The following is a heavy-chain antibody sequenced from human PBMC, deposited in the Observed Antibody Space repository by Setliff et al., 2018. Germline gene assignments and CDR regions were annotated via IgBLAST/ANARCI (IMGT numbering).Heavy chain of an antibody. V-gene: IGHV3-73*01. CDR3: SSSSSVAFDI. D-gene: IGHD6-6*01. Sequence: GESLRLSCAASGFTFGGSAIHWVRQASGKGLEWVGRIRSKPNSYATAYAASVKGRFTISRDDSENTAYLQMNSLKTEDTAVYYCSSSSSVAFDIWDQGTMVTVSS. CDR2: IRSKPNSYAT. J-gene: IGHJ3*02. CDR1: GFTFGGSA.